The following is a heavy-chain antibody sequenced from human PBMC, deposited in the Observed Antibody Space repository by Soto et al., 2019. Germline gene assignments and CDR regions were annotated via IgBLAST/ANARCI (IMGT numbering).Heavy chain of an antibody. Sequence: AASVKVSCKASRYTFTAYSIHWVRQAPGQRLEWMGWINGGIGEIKYSQKFQGRVTITRHTSASTANMELSGLRSEDTAVYYCACLDEGYFYYYCMDVWGQGTTVTVSS. J-gene: IGHJ6*02. CDR1: RYTFTAYS. CDR3: ACLDEGYFYYYCMDV. V-gene: IGHV1-3*01. CDR2: INGGIGEI.